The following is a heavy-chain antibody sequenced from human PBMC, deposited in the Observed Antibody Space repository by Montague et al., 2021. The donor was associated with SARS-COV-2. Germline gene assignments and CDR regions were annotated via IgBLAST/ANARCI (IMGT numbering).Heavy chain of an antibody. CDR2: MYYTGHT. CDR3: ARSRANVPSRPGFDY. CDR1: GASVASGNFY. V-gene: IGHV4-61*01. Sequence: SETLSLTCTVSGASVASGNFYWGWIRQPPGKGLEWIGYMYYTGHTXYNPSLESRVTMPVDPSKNQFSLTLTSVTAADTAVYYCARSRANVPSRPGFDYWGQGALVTVSS. D-gene: IGHD6-6*01. J-gene: IGHJ4*02.